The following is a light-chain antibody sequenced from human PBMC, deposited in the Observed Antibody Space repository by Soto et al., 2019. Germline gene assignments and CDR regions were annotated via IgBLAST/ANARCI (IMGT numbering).Light chain of an antibody. CDR1: NIGSKS. J-gene: IGLJ2*01. CDR2: DDT. CDR3: QVCNSHSDPLV. Sequence: SSELTQPPSVSVAPGQTARITCGENNIGSKSDHWYQQKPRQAPVLVVYDDTDRPSAIPERFSGSNAGNTAPLTISRVEAGDEADYYCQVCNSHSDPLVLGGGTKLTVL. V-gene: IGLV3-21*02.